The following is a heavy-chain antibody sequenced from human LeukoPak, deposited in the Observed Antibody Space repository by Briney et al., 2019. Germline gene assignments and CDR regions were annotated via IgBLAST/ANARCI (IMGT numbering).Heavy chain of an antibody. CDR1: GGSFSGYS. J-gene: IGHJ4*02. CDR3: ARARGYSGYAYFDY. Sequence: SETLSLTCAVYGGSFSGYSWNWIRQPPVKGLEWIGEINHSGGTNYNPSPKGRVTISVDTSKKQFSLKLSSVTAADTAVYYCARARGYSGYAYFDYWGQGTLVTVSS. D-gene: IGHD5-12*01. CDR2: INHSGGT. V-gene: IGHV4-34*01.